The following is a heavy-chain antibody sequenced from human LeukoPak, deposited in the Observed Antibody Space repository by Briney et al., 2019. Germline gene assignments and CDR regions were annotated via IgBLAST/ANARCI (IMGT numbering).Heavy chain of an antibody. J-gene: IGHJ4*02. CDR1: GGSISSGDYY. D-gene: IGHD3-22*01. V-gene: IGHV4-30-4*01. CDR3: ARASMIVVVIDY. Sequence: SQTLSLTCTVSGGSISSGDYYWSWIRQPPGKGLEWIGYIYYSGSTYYNPSLKSRVTISVDTSKNQFSLKLSSVTAADTAVYYCARASMIVVVIDYWGQGTPVTVSS. CDR2: IYYSGST.